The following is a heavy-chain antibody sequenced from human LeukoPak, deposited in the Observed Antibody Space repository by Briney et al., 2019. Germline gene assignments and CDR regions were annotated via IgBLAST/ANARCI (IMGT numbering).Heavy chain of an antibody. V-gene: IGHV3-11*01. J-gene: IGHJ4*02. CDR2: ISSSGSTI. CDR3: AKDTRGIAVAGTFDY. D-gene: IGHD6-19*01. CDR1: GFTFSDYY. Sequence: GGSLRLSCAASGFTFSDYYMSWIRQAPGKGLEWVSYISSSGSTIYCADSVKGRFTISRDNAKNSLYLQMNSLRAGDTALYYCAKDTRGIAVAGTFDYWGQGTLVTVSS.